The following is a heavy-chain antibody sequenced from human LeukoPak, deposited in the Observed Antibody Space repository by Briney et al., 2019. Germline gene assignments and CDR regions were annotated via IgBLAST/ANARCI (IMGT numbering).Heavy chain of an antibody. J-gene: IGHJ5*02. Sequence: AGGSLRLSCAASGFTFDDYGMNWVRQAPGKGLEWVSGINWNGGSTGYADYVKGRFTISRDNAKNSLYLQMNSLRAEDTALYYCASTIFGGFDPWGQGTLVTVSS. CDR3: ASTIFGGFDP. CDR2: INWNGGST. V-gene: IGHV3-20*04. D-gene: IGHD3-3*01. CDR1: GFTFDDYG.